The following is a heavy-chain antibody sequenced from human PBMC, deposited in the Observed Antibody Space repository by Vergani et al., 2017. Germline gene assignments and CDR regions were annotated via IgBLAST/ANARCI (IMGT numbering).Heavy chain of an antibody. CDR2: ISWDGGST. Sequence: EVQLVESGGVVVQPGGSLRLSCAASGFTFDDYTMHWVRQAPGKGLEWVSLISWDGGSTYYADSVKGRFTISRDNSKNSLYLQMNSLRTEDTALYYCAKGATLAGTFDYWGQGTLVTVSS. CDR1: GFTFDDYT. D-gene: IGHD6-19*01. CDR3: AKGATLAGTFDY. V-gene: IGHV3-43*01. J-gene: IGHJ4*02.